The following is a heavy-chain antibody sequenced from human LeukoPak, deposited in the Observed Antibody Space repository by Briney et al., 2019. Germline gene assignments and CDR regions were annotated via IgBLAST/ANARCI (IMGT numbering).Heavy chain of an antibody. Sequence: SQTLSLTCTVSGGSISSGGYYWSWIRQHPGKGLEWIGYIYYSGSTYYNPSLKSRVTISVDTSKNQFSLKLSSVTAADTAVYYCARGVVEWSRGINHYFDYWGQGTLVTVSS. D-gene: IGHD3-3*01. V-gene: IGHV4-31*03. J-gene: IGHJ4*02. CDR2: IYYSGST. CDR1: GGSISSGGYY. CDR3: ARGVVEWSRGINHYFDY.